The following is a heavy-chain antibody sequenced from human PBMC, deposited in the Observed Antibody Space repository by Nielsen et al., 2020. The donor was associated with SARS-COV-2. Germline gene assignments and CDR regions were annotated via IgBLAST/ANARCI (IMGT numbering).Heavy chain of an antibody. CDR2: ISYSGST. CDR1: GGSITSYY. J-gene: IGHJ4*02. CDR3: ARFLRGNSDRYLDY. V-gene: IGHV4-59*08. Sequence: SETLSLTCTVPGGSITSYYWSWIRQPPGKGLEWIGYISYSGSTTYNPSLKSRVTISADMSKNHFSLNLSSVTAADTALYYCARFLRGNSDRYLDYWGQGTLVTVSS. D-gene: IGHD4-23*01.